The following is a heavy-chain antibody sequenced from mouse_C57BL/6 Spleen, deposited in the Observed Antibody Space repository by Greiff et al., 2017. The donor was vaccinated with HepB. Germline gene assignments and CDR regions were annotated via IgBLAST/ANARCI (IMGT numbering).Heavy chain of an antibody. V-gene: IGHV1-69*01. Sequence: QVQLQQSGAELVMPGASVKLSCKASGYTFTSYWMHWVKQRPGQGLEWIGEIDPSDSYTNYNQKFKGKSTLTVDKSSSTAYMQLSSLTSEDSAVYYCARLVGGYHPAMDYWGQGTSVTVSS. CDR1: GYTFTSYW. CDR2: IDPSDSYT. CDR3: ARLVGGYHPAMDY. D-gene: IGHD2-2*01. J-gene: IGHJ4*01.